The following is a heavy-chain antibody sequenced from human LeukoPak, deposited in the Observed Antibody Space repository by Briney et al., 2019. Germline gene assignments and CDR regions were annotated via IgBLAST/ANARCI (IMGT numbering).Heavy chain of an antibody. CDR3: AKRGNYSNFNYYYYMDV. Sequence: GGSRRLSCAASGFTFSSYGMHWVRQAPGKGLEWVAFIRYNGGNKCYADSVKGRFTISRNNSKNTLYLQMNSLRAEDTAVYYCAKRGNYSNFNYYYYMDVWGKGTTVTVSS. J-gene: IGHJ6*03. D-gene: IGHD4-11*01. CDR1: GFTFSSYG. CDR2: IRYNGGNK. V-gene: IGHV3-30*02.